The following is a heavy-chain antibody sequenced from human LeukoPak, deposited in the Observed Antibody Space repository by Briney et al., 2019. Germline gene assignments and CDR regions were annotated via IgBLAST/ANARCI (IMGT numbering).Heavy chain of an antibody. CDR1: GGSFSGYY. CDR2: INHSGST. V-gene: IGHV4-34*01. J-gene: IGHJ4*02. Sequence: SETLSLTCAVYGGSFSGYYWSWIRQPPGKGLEWIGEINHSGSTNYNPSLKSRVTISVDTSKNQFSLKLRSVTAADTAVYYCARVFGHDAFGSGSSIDYWGQGTLVTVSS. CDR3: ARVFGHDAFGSGSSIDY. D-gene: IGHD3-10*01.